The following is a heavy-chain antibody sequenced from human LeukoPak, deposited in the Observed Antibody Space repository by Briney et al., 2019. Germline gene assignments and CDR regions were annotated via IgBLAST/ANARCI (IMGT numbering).Heavy chain of an antibody. J-gene: IGHJ4*02. CDR2: INPNSGGT. CDR1: GYTFTGYY. D-gene: IGHD6-13*01. V-gene: IGHV1-2*06. Sequence: ASVKVSCKASGYTFTGYYMHWVRQAPGQGLEWMGRINPNSGGTNYAQKFQGRVTMTRDTSISTAYMELSRLRSDDTAVYYCARVSSSWCFDYWAREPWSPSPQ. CDR3: ARVSSSWCFDY.